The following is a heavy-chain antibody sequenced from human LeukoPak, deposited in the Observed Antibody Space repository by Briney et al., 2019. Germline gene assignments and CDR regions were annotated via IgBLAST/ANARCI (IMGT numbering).Heavy chain of an antibody. D-gene: IGHD3-3*01. J-gene: IGHJ3*02. V-gene: IGHV1-8*01. Sequence: GASVKVSCKASGYTFTSYDINWVRQATGQGLEWMGWMNPNSGNTGYAQKFQGRVTTTGNTSISTAYMELSSLRSDDTAVYYCAREGTFGVADDAFDIWGQGTMVTVSS. CDR2: MNPNSGNT. CDR3: AREGTFGVADDAFDI. CDR1: GYTFTSYD.